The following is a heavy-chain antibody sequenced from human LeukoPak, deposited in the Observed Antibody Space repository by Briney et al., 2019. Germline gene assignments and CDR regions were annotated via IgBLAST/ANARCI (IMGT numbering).Heavy chain of an antibody. V-gene: IGHV4-38-2*01. CDR2: IYYSGST. D-gene: IGHD3-10*01. J-gene: IGHJ4*02. Sequence: GSLRLSCAASGFTFSDYYMSWIRQPPGKGLEWIGSIYYSGSTYYNPSLKSRVTISVDTSKNQFSLKLSSVTAADTAVYYCARVTMVRGVIGSFDYWGQGTLVTVSS. CDR3: ARVTMVRGVIGSFDY. CDR1: GFTFSDYY.